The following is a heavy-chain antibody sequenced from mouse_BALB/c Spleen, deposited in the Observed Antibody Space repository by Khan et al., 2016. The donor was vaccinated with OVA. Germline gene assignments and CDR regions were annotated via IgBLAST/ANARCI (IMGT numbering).Heavy chain of an antibody. V-gene: IGHV1-4*01. CDR3: VRDGAYHRNDGWFDY. CDR2: IIPSSGCT. D-gene: IGHD2-14*01. Sequence: VQLQEPGADLAKPGESLNLSCTASGYTFTSYTISWMIQRPAQSLEWIGSIIPSSGCTNYKHKFKDRFTFTTDKSTTTLYLQLSSLHSEDSAIYNCVRDGAYHRNDGWFDYWGQGTPVTVSA. J-gene: IGHJ3*01. CDR1: GYTFTSYT.